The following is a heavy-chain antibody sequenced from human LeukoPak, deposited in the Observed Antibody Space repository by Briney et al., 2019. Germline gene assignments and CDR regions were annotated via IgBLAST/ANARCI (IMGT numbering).Heavy chain of an antibody. CDR1: GFTFSSYA. CDR2: VSGSGSGT. V-gene: IGHV3-23*01. CDR3: AKAGDHSYFDY. Sequence: PGGSLRLSCVASGFTFSSYAMAWVRQAPGKGLEWVSSVSGSGSGTYYADSVKGRFTISRDNSKNTLYVQMNSLRAGDTAVYYCAKAGDHSYFDYWGQGTLVIVSS. J-gene: IGHJ4*02. D-gene: IGHD4-17*01.